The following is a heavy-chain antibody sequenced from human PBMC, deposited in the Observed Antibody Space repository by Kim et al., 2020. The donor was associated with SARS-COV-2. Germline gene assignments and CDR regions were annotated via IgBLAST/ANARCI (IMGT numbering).Heavy chain of an antibody. CDR2: INHSGST. V-gene: IGHV4-34*01. Sequence: SETLSLTCAVYGGSFSGYYWSWIRQPPGKGLEWIGEINHSGSTNYNPSLKSRVTISVDTSKNQFSLKLSSVTAADTAVYYCARRRKYGYSYGYDYWGQGTLVTVSS. CDR1: GGSFSGYY. J-gene: IGHJ4*02. CDR3: ARRRKYGYSYGYDY. D-gene: IGHD5-18*01.